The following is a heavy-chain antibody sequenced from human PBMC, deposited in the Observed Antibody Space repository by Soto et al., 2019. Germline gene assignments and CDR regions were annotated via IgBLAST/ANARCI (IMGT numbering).Heavy chain of an antibody. J-gene: IGHJ6*02. CDR2: INPDSGGT. CDR1: GSTFSDYS. V-gene: IGHV1-2*02. D-gene: IGHD3-16*02. CDR3: VIAHCRQGPCYLDYYVLEV. Sequence: SSVKVSCKASGSTFSDYSMHWARQAPGQGLEWMGWINPDSGGTNYAQKFQGRVTMTWDTSINTGYMDLSRLRSDDTALYLCVIAHCRQGPCYLDYYVLEVRG.